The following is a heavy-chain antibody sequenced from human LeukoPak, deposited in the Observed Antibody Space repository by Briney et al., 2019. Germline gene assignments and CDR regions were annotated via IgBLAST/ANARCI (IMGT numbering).Heavy chain of an antibody. V-gene: IGHV3-23*01. D-gene: IGHD3-10*01. J-gene: IGHJ4*02. CDR1: GFTFSSYA. CDR3: AKEYDSGGYGANFDY. Sequence: GGSLRLSCAASGFTFSSYAMSWVRQAPGKGLEWVSVISGSGANTYYADSVKGRFTISRDNSRNTMYLQMDSLRAEDTAVYYCAKEYDSGGYGANFDYWGQGTLVTVSS. CDR2: ISGSGANT.